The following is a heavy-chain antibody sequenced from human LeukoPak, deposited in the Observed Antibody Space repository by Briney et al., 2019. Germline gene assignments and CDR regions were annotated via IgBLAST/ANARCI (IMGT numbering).Heavy chain of an antibody. CDR3: VRQPDSARYGFDY. D-gene: IGHD1-26*01. V-gene: IGHV4-30-4*01. CDR1: GGSVSSGDYY. J-gene: IGHJ4*02. CDR2: IYYSGST. Sequence: SETLSITCTVSGGSVSSGDYYWSWIRQPPGKGLEWIGYIYYSGSTYYNPSLKSRVTISVDTSKNQFSLKLSSVTAADTAVYYCVRQPDSARYGFDYWGQGSLVTVSS.